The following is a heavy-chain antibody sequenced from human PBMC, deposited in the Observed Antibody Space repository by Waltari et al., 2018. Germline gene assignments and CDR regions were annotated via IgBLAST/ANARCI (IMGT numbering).Heavy chain of an antibody. D-gene: IGHD2-21*02. CDR1: AGSLNSRSYH. J-gene: IGHJ4*02. Sequence: HLQLQESGPEVVKASETLSLTCTVSAGSLNSRSYHWVWFRQPPGKGLGWIGTMYYSGSTYNPPSLKSRVSISLGTSKNQFSLKWNSGTAADTAVYYCAADGCGEDCYRSVSVDYWGLGTLVTVSS. V-gene: IGHV4-39*01. CDR2: MYYSGST. CDR3: AADGCGEDCYRSVSVDY.